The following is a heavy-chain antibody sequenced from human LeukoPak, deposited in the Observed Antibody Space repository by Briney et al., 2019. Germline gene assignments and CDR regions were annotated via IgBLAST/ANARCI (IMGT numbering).Heavy chain of an antibody. CDR2: INAGNGNT. V-gene: IGHV1-3*03. CDR3: ARVKRENYGSGSDDTFDI. D-gene: IGHD3-10*01. Sequence: ASVKVSCKASGNTFTNYAMHWVRQAPGQRLEWMGWINAGNGNTKYSQEFQGRVTITRDTSASTAYMELSSLRSEDMAVYYCARVKRENYGSGSDDTFDIWGQGTMVTVSS. CDR1: GNTFTNYA. J-gene: IGHJ3*02.